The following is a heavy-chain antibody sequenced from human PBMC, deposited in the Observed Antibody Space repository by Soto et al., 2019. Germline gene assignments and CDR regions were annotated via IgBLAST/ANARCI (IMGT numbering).Heavy chain of an antibody. D-gene: IGHD5-12*01. CDR1: GGTFSGYV. J-gene: IGHJ4*02. Sequence: SVKVSCKSSGGTFSGYVFTWVRQAPGQGLEWMGGIIPIFGTTNYAQKFQGRVTITADESTSTAYMELSSLRSEDTAVYYCARESRDGYNLADCWGQGTLVTVSS. CDR3: ARESRDGYNLADC. CDR2: IIPIFGTT. V-gene: IGHV1-69*13.